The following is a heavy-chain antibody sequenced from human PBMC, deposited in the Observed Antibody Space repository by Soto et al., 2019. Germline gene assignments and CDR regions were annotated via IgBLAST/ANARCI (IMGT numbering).Heavy chain of an antibody. CDR3: AREIGYGDFSAALLD. CDR2: IIPMFGTT. J-gene: IGHJ4*02. Sequence: QVHLVQSGAEVKRPGSSVKVSCKASGDTVDKFLINWVRQAPGQGLEWMGGIIPMFGTTNYARNFRDRVTITAEESTRTAYMELNGLKPDDTAVYFCAREIGYGDFSAALLDWGQGTLVTVSA. D-gene: IGHD4-17*01. CDR1: GDTVDKFL. V-gene: IGHV1-69*01.